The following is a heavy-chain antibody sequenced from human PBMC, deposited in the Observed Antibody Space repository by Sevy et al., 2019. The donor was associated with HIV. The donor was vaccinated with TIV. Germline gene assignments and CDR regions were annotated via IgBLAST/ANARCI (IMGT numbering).Heavy chain of an antibody. D-gene: IGHD6-13*01. J-gene: IGHJ6*02. V-gene: IGHV3-21*01. CDR3: ARDLGGMSSSWSDYYYYGMDV. CDR1: GFTFSSYS. Sequence: GGSLRLSCAASGFTFSSYSMNWVRQAPGKGLEWVSSISSSSSYIYYADSVKGRFTISRDNAKNSLYLQMKSLRAEDTAVYYCARDLGGMSSSWSDYYYYGMDVWGQGTTVTVSS. CDR2: ISSSSSYI.